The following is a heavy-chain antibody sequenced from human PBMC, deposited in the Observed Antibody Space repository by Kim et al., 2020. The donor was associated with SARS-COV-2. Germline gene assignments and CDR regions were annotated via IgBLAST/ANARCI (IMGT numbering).Heavy chain of an antibody. J-gene: IGHJ4*02. CDR3: ARPSSFGWDQLEY. V-gene: IGHV5-51*01. D-gene: IGHD1-26*01. CDR2: VYPGDSES. Sequence: GESLKISCQGSGYIFRNYWIVWVRQMPGKGLELMGGVYPGDSESTYSPSFHGQVTISADKSINTAYVQWSTLKASDTAMYFCARPSSFGWDQLEYWGQGTQLIVSS. CDR1: GYIFRNYW.